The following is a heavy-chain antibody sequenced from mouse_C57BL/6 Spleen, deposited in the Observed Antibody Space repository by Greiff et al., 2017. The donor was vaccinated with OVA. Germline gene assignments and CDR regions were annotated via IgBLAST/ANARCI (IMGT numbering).Heavy chain of an antibody. J-gene: IGHJ4*01. Sequence: VQRVESGPGLVQPSQSLSITCTVSGFSLTSYGVHWVRQSPGKGLEWLGVIWSGGSTDYYAAFISRLSISKDNSKSQVFFKMNSLQADDTAIYYCARKSAMDYWGQGTSVTVSS. V-gene: IGHV2-2*01. CDR3: ARKSAMDY. CDR1: GFSLTSYG. CDR2: IWSGGST.